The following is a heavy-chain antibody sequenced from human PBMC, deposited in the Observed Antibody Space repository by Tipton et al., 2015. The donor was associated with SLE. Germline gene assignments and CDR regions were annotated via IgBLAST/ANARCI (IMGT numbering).Heavy chain of an antibody. D-gene: IGHD5-24*01. CDR1: GASISNHY. CDR2: IYHTGSA. Sequence: LRLSCTVSGASISNHYWTWIRQPPGKRLEWIGYIYHTGSAGYNPSLKSRVTIAIDTSKNQISLKLKSVTAADTAVYYCARAGGVEMATINYWGQGTLVTVSS. CDR3: ARAGGVEMATINY. V-gene: IGHV4-59*11. J-gene: IGHJ4*02.